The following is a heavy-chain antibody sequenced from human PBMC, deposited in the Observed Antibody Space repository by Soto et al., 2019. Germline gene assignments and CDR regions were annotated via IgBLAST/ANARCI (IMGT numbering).Heavy chain of an antibody. CDR3: AKDIGCSGGSCYPDYYYYGMDV. D-gene: IGHD2-15*01. V-gene: IGHV3-9*01. CDR2: ISWNSGSI. J-gene: IGHJ6*02. Sequence: GGSLILSCAASGFTFDDYAMHWVRQAPGKGLEWVSGISWNSGSIGYADSVKGRFTISRDNAKNSLYLQMNSLRAEDTASYYCAKDIGCSGGSCYPDYYYYGMDVWGQGTTGTVSS. CDR1: GFTFDDYA.